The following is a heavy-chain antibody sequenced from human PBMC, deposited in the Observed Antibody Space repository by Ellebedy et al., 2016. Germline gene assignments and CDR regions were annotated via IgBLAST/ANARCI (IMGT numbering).Heavy chain of an antibody. CDR1: GFTFSNAW. CDR3: TTVYRYNYDSV. Sequence: GESLKISCAASGFTFSNAWMNWVRQAPGKGLEWVGRIKSKTDGGAADYAAPVKGRFIISRDDSKNTRYLQMNSLKTEDTAVYFCTTVYRYNYDSVWGQGTLVTVSS. V-gene: IGHV3-15*01. CDR2: IKSKTDGGAA. J-gene: IGHJ4*02. D-gene: IGHD5-18*01.